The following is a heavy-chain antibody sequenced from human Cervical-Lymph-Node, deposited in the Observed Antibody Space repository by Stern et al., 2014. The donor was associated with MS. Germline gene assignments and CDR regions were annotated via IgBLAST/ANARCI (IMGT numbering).Heavy chain of an antibody. V-gene: IGHV3-30*18. CDR1: GFTFSSYG. CDR2: ISYDGSNK. J-gene: IGHJ6*02. Sequence: VQLVQSGGGVVQPGRSLRLSCAASGFTFSSYGMHWVRQAPGKGLEWVAVISYDGSNKYYADSVKGRFTICRDNSKNTLYLQMNSLRAEDTAVYYCAKDQGDIVVVPAAPNYYYYGMDVWGQGTTVTVSS. CDR3: AKDQGDIVVVPAAPNYYYYGMDV. D-gene: IGHD2-2*01.